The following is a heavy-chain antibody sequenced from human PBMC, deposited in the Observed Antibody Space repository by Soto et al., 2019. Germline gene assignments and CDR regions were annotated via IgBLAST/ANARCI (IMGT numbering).Heavy chain of an antibody. Sequence: VGSLILSCAVSGFTFANHWMHWVRQAPGKGLEWVSRMNSDGSTTDYADSVKGRFTVSRDNAKDTLYLQMNSLRAEDTAVYYCATAEVDYWGPGTLVTVSS. J-gene: IGHJ4*02. CDR1: GFTFANHW. V-gene: IGHV3-74*01. CDR2: MNSDGSTT. CDR3: ATAEVDY.